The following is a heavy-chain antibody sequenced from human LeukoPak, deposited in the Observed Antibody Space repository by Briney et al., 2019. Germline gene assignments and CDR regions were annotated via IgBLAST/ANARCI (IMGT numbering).Heavy chain of an antibody. CDR3: AMRGSPEYQLLPDY. CDR1: GFTFSSYN. CDR2: ISSSSSYI. D-gene: IGHD2-2*01. Sequence: GGSLRLSCAASGFTFSSYNMNWVRQAPGKGLEWVSSISSSSSYIYYADSVKGRFTISRDNAKNSLYLQMNSLRAEDTAVYYCAMRGSPEYQLLPDYWGQGTLVTVSS. J-gene: IGHJ4*02. V-gene: IGHV3-21*01.